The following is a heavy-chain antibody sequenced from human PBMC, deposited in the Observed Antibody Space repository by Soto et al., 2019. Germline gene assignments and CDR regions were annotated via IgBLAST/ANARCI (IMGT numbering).Heavy chain of an antibody. CDR3: ARDPVNIVVVTAMRGYFQH. V-gene: IGHV3-30-3*01. J-gene: IGHJ1*01. CDR1: GFTLCSSA. D-gene: IGHD2-21*02. Sequence: PGGCLGLASAASGFTLCSSAVAGVLQATGKGLEWVAVISYDGSNKYYADSVKGRFTISRDNSKNTLYLQMNSLRAEDTAVYYCARDPVNIVVVTAMRGYFQHWGQGTLVTVSS. CDR2: ISYDGSNK.